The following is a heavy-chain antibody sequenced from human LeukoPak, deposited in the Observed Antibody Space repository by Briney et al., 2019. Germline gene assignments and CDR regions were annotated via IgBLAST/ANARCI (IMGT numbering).Heavy chain of an antibody. CDR3: AKGRGYCTGGSCYSDY. D-gene: IGHD2-15*01. J-gene: IGHJ4*02. V-gene: IGHV3-23*01. CDR2: ISGSDGST. CDR1: GFTSSNYA. Sequence: GGSLRLSCTASGFTSSNYAMSWVRQAPGKGLEWVSTISGSDGSTYYADSAKGRFTISRDNSKNTLYLQMNSLRVEDTAIYYCAKGRGYCTGGSCYSDYWGQGTLVTVSS.